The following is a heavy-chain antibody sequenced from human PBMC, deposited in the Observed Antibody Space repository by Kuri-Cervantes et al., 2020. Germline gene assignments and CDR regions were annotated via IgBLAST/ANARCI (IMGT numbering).Heavy chain of an antibody. CDR2: IYYSGST. J-gene: IGHJ6*02. CDR1: GGSISSGAYY. V-gene: IGHV4-30-4*01. D-gene: IGHD3-10*01. Sequence: SETLSLTCSVSGGSISSGAYYWSWIRQPPSKGLEWVGYIYYSGSTYYNTSLKSRVTISVDTSKNQLPLKMSPATAPDTAVYYCAGWDYYGLGSYPYYSYGMDVLGQGSTVTVSS. CDR3: AGWDYYGLGSYPYYSYGMDV.